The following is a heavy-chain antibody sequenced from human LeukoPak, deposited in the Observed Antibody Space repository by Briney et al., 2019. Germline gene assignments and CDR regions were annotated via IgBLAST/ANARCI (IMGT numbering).Heavy chain of an antibody. CDR2: VIPIFGIA. J-gene: IGHJ5*02. CDR1: GGTFSSFA. CDR3: ARVLGYCSGAGCYEFDP. V-gene: IGHV1-69*01. D-gene: IGHD2-15*01. Sequence: ASVKVSCKASGGTFSSFAITWVRQAPGQGLEWMGGVIPIFGIANYAQKFQGRVTITADESTSTAYMELSSLRSDDTAVYYCARVLGYCSGAGCYEFDPWSQGTLVTVSS.